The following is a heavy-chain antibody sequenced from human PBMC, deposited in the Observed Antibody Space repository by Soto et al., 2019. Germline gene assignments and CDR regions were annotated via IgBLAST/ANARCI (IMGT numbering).Heavy chain of an antibody. CDR3: ARRGPGTYFDD. J-gene: IGHJ4*02. V-gene: IGHV3-23*01. CDR1: GFTFSSYA. D-gene: IGHD6-13*01. Sequence: EVQLLESGGGLVQPGGSLRLSCAASGFTFSSYAMNWVRQAPGKGLEWVSVVSGSGGSTYYADSVQGRFTISRDNSKNTLYLQMNSLRGEDTAVYYCARRGPGTYFDDWGQGTLVNVSS. CDR2: VSGSGGST.